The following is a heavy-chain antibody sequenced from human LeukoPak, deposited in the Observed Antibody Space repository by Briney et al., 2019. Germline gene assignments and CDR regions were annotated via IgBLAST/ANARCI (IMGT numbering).Heavy chain of an antibody. CDR3: ARDLRAQLLASPHDAFDI. J-gene: IGHJ3*02. V-gene: IGHV3-23*01. Sequence: PGGSLRLSSAASGFTFSDYGMSWVRQAPGKGLEWVSPISSSGGTTYYADSVKGRFTISRDNSRNSLFLQMNSLRAEDTAVYYCARDLRAQLLASPHDAFDIWGQGTMVTVSS. CDR2: ISSSGGTT. D-gene: IGHD2-2*01. CDR1: GFTFSDYG.